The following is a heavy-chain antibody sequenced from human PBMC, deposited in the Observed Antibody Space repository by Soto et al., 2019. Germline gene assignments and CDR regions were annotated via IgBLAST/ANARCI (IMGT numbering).Heavy chain of an antibody. CDR3: AREAVADPLTLDY. Sequence: QVQLVESGGGVVQPGRSLRLSCAASGFTFSSYAMHWVRQAPGKGLEWVAVISYDGSNKYYADSVKGRFTISRDNSKNTLYLQMNSLRAEDTAVSYCAREAVADPLTLDYWGQGTLVTVSS. J-gene: IGHJ4*02. V-gene: IGHV3-30-3*01. D-gene: IGHD6-19*01. CDR2: ISYDGSNK. CDR1: GFTFSSYA.